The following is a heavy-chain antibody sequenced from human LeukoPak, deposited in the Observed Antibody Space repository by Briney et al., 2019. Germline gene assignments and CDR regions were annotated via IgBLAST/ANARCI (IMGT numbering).Heavy chain of an antibody. CDR1: GYTFTTYY. CDR3: ARDRYSGYDFVEFDP. Sequence: ASVKVSCKASGYTFTTYYMLWVRQAPGQGLEWMGWISAYNGNTNYAQKLQGRVTMTTDTSTSTAYMELRSLRSDDTAVYYCARDRYSGYDFVEFDPWGQGTLVTVSS. J-gene: IGHJ5*02. D-gene: IGHD5-12*01. V-gene: IGHV1-18*04. CDR2: ISAYNGNT.